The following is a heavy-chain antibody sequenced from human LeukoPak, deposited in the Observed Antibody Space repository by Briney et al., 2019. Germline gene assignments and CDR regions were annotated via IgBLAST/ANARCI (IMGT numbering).Heavy chain of an antibody. V-gene: IGHV1-2*02. CDR1: GYTFTGYY. D-gene: IGHD1-26*01. J-gene: IGHJ3*02. CDR2: INPDSGGT. CDR3: ARPGATRAFDI. Sequence: ASVKVSCKTSGYTFTGYYMHWVRQAPGQGLEWMGWINPDSGGTNYAQKFQGRVTMTRDTSISTAYMELSRLKSDDTAVYYCARPGATRAFDIWGQGTMVTVSS.